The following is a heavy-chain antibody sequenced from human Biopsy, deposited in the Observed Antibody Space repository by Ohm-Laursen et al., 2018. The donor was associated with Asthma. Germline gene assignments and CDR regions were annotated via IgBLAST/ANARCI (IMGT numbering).Heavy chain of an antibody. Sequence: SSVKVSCNAHGDILSSFGIKWVRKAPGQGLEWMGGVIPIYGTTHTAQKFQGRVTITADESTSTAYMELTSLRKEDTAVYYCARGGYYGDRRYHNGLDVWGQGTTVTVSS. J-gene: IGHJ6*02. D-gene: IGHD4-17*01. V-gene: IGHV1-69*01. CDR2: VIPIYGTT. CDR3: ARGGYYGDRRYHNGLDV. CDR1: GDILSSFG.